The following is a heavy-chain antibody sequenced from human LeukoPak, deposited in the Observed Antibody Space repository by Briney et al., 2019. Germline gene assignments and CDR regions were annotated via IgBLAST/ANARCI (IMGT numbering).Heavy chain of an antibody. CDR2: IWYDGSNK. Sequence: GGSLRLSCAASGFTFSSYGMHWVRQAPGKGLEWVAVIWYDGSNKYYADSEKGRFTISRDNSKNTIYLQMNSLRIEDTAMYYCARDLSSSWSPGVWGQGTMVSVSS. CDR1: GFTFSSYG. V-gene: IGHV3-33*01. CDR3: ARDLSSSWSPGV. D-gene: IGHD6-13*01. J-gene: IGHJ3*01.